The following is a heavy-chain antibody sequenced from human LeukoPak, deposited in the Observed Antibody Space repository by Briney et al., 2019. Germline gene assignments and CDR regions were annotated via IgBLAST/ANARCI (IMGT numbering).Heavy chain of an antibody. V-gene: IGHV4-30-2*01. D-gene: IGHD2-2*01. CDR2: IYHSGST. CDR1: GGSISSGGYY. J-gene: IGHJ6*03. CDR3: ASSCGSCYEALYYYYYMDV. Sequence: PSETLSLTCTVSGGSISSGGYYWSWIRQPPGKGLEWIGYIYHSGSTYYNPSLKSRVTISVDRSKNQFSLKLSSVTAADTAVYYCASSCGSCYEALYYYYYMDVWGKGTTVTVSS.